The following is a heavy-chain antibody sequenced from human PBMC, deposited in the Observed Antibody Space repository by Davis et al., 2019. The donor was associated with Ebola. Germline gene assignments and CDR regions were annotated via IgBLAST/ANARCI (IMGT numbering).Heavy chain of an antibody. Sequence: PGGSLRLSRAASGFTFSSYSMNWVRQAPGKGLEWVSSISSSSSYIYYADSVKGRFTISRDNAKNSLYLQMNSLRAEDTAVYYCASITVTGYYYYYMDVWGKGTTVTVSS. V-gene: IGHV3-21*01. CDR2: ISSSSSYI. CDR3: ASITVTGYYYYYMDV. D-gene: IGHD4-11*01. CDR1: GFTFSSYS. J-gene: IGHJ6*03.